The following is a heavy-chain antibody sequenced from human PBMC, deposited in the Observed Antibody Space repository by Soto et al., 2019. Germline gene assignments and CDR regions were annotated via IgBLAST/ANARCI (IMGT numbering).Heavy chain of an antibody. CDR3: ATGATNWYYYYGMDV. J-gene: IGHJ6*02. CDR2: IIPIFGTA. Sequence: SVKVACRASGGTFSGYAISLVRQAPGQGLEWMGGIIPIFGTANYAQKFQGRVTITADKSTSTAYMELSSLRSEDTAVYYCATGATNWYYYYGMDVWGQGTTVT. V-gene: IGHV1-69*06. CDR1: GGTFSGYA. D-gene: IGHD1-26*01.